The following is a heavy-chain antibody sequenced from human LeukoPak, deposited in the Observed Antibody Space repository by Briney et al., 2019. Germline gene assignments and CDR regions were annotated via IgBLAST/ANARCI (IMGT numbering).Heavy chain of an antibody. CDR2: ISSSGDII. D-gene: IGHD5-18*01. J-gene: IGHJ4*02. V-gene: IGHV3-11*01. CDR1: GLTFSDYY. CDR3: ARDGQLWFPFDF. Sequence: GGSLRLSCTTSGLTFSDYYMSWTRQAPGKGLEWISYISSSGDIISYADSVKGRFTISRDNAKKSLYLQMNSLRGEDTAVYYCARDGQLWFPFDFWGQGTLVTVSS.